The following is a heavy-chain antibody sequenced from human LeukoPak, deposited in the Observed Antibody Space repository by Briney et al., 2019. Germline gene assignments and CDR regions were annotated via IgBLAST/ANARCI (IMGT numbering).Heavy chain of an antibody. J-gene: IGHJ4*02. CDR2: INGGSDNT. D-gene: IGHD6-19*01. CDR3: AKGAAGVNRVFDY. CDR1: GFTFSTSA. Sequence: GGSLRLSCAASGFTFSTSAMSWVRQAPGKGLEWVSAINGGSDNTYYAESVKGRFTISRDNSKNTLFLQMNTLRAEDTAVYYCAKGAAGVNRVFDYWGQGTLVNVSS. V-gene: IGHV3-23*01.